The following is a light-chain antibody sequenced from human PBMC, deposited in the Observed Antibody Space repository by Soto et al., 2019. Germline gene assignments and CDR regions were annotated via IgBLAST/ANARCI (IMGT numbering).Light chain of an antibody. V-gene: IGLV3-21*04. CDR2: YDN. J-gene: IGLJ2*01. CDR3: QVWDSSSDHPV. CDR1: NIGSKS. Sequence: SYELTQPPSVSVAPGKTARITCGGNNIGSKSVHWYQQKPGQAPVLVIYYDNDQPSGIPERFAGSNSGNTATLTISRVEAGDEADYYCQVWDSSSDHPVFGGGTKLTVL.